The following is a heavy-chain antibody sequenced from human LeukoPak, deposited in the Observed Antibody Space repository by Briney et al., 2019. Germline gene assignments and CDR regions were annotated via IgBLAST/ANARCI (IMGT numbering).Heavy chain of an antibody. D-gene: IGHD4-11*01. Sequence: GGSLRLSCAASGFTFSSYEMNWVRQAPGKGLEWVSYISSSGSTIYYADSVKGRFTISRDNSKNTLYLQMNSLRAEDTAVYYCARRGGMTTVTNGYYYMDVWGKGTTVTVSS. CDR3: ARRGGMTTVTNGYYYMDV. CDR1: GFTFSSYE. J-gene: IGHJ6*03. CDR2: ISSSGSTI. V-gene: IGHV3-48*03.